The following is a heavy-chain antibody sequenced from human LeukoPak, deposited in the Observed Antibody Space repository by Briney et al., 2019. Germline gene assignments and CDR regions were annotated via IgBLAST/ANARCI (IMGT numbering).Heavy chain of an antibody. CDR3: ARIRYLDY. J-gene: IGHJ4*02. CDR2: IKEDGSEK. Sequence: PGGSLTLSCAASGFTFSNYWMSWVRQAPGKGLEWVANIKEDGSEKNYVDSVKGRFTISRDNAKNSLYLQMNSLRADDTAVYYCARIRYLDYWGQGILVTVSS. V-gene: IGHV3-7*01. CDR1: GFTFSNYW. D-gene: IGHD3-9*01.